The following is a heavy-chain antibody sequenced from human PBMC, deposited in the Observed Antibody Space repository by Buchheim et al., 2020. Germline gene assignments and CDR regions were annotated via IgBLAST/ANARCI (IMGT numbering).Heavy chain of an antibody. CDR2: ISSSSSYI. V-gene: IGHV3-21*01. CDR3: ARPSCSGWSICGMDV. D-gene: IGHD6-19*01. J-gene: IGHJ6*02. CDR1: GFTFSSYA. Sequence: EVQLLESGGGLVQPGGSLRLSCAASGFTFSSYAMSWVRQAPGKGLEWVSSISSSSSYIYYADSVKGRFTISRDNAKNSLYLQMNSLRAEDTAVYYCARPSCSGWSICGMDVWGQGTT.